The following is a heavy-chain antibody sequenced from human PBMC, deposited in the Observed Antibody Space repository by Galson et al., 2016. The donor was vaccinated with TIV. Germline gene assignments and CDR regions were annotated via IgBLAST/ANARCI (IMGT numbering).Heavy chain of an antibody. CDR3: AKDREMYIAATGASDS. Sequence: SLRLSCAASGFTFNTYAMSWVRQAPGKGLEWVSAMSGRGGTTFYTDSVKGRFTISRDDSKNTMYLQMTSLRADDSAVYYCAKDREMYIAATGASDSWGQGTPVTVSS. V-gene: IGHV3-23*01. D-gene: IGHD6-13*01. CDR1: GFTFNTYA. CDR2: MSGRGGTT. J-gene: IGHJ5*01.